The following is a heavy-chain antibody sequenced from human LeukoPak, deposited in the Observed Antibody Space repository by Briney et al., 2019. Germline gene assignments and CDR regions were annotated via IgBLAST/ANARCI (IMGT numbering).Heavy chain of an antibody. CDR3: ARGGYYGGSGTYGFFDY. V-gene: IGHV7-4-1*02. J-gene: IGHJ4*02. D-gene: IGHD3-10*01. CDR1: GYKFISYA. CDR2: INTETGNP. Sequence: ASVKVSCKGSGYKFISYALNWVRQAPGQGLEWMGWINTETGNPTYAQGFTGQFVFSADTSVSTAYLQISSLRTEDTAVYYCARGGYYGGSGTYGFFDYWGQGSLVTVSS.